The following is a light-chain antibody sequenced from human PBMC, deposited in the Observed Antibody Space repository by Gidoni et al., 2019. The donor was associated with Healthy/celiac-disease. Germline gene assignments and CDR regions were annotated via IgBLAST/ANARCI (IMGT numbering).Light chain of an antibody. CDR1: NIGSKS. J-gene: IGLJ1*01. V-gene: IGLV3-21*02. CDR2: DDS. CDR3: QVWDSSSDLYV. Sequence: SYVLTQPPSVSVAPGQTARITCGGNNIGSKSVQWYQQNPGQAPVLVVYDDSDRPSGIPERFSGSNSGNTATLTISRVEAGDEADYYCQVWDSSSDLYVFGTGTKVTVL.